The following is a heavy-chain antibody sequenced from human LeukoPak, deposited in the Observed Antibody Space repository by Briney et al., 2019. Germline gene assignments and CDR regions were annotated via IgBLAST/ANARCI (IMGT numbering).Heavy chain of an antibody. CDR1: GGSMSGYY. V-gene: IGHV4-59*01. J-gene: IGHJ3*02. CDR3: ARENYGGNSAFDI. D-gene: IGHD4-23*01. CDR2: LYDSGST. Sequence: SETLSLTCTVSGGSMSGYYWSWIRQPPGKGLEWVGHLYDSGSTNYNPSLTSRVTISVDTSKNQFSLKLSSVTAADTAVYYCARENYGGNSAFDIWGQGTMVTVSS.